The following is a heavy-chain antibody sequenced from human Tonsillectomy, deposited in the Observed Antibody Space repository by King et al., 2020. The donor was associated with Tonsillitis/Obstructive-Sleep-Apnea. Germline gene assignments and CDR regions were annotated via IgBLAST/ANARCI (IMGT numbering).Heavy chain of an antibody. D-gene: IGHD6-19*01. J-gene: IGHJ6*03. CDR2: ISSGGSAI. Sequence: VQLVESGGGLVKPGGSLRLSCAASGFTFSDYYMNWIRQAPGKGLEWISYISSGGSAIFYADSMKGRFTISRDNAKNSLYLQVNSLRVEDTAVYYCVGRQSYNYYYMDVWGKGTTVTVSS. V-gene: IGHV3-11*01. CDR1: GFTFSDYY. CDR3: VGRQSYNYYYMDV.